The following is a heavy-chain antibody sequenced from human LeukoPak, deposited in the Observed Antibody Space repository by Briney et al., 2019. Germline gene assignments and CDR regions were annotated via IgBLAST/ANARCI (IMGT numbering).Heavy chain of an antibody. J-gene: IGHJ4*02. D-gene: IGHD2-8*02. Sequence: GGSLRLSCAASGFNVRSNYMTWVRQAPGKGLEWVSIIYSGGSAHYADSVEDRFTMSRDNSKNTVSLQMDGLRAEDTAVYYCARVGRIENTGSFDFWGQGTLVTVSS. CDR1: GFNVRSNY. CDR2: IYSGGSA. CDR3: ARVGRIENTGSFDF. V-gene: IGHV3-53*01.